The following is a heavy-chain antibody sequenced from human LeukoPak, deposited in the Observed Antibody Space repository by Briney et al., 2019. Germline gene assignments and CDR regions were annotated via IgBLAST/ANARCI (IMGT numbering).Heavy chain of an antibody. V-gene: IGHV3-7*01. CDR3: ARDRVWTVLY. J-gene: IGHJ4*02. CDR2: INQDGSET. CDR1: GFTFSNYW. Sequence: GGSLRLSCAASGFTFSNYWMNWVRQTPGKGPEWVANINQDGSETYYVDSVKGRFTISRDNARNSLYLQVNSLRAEDTAVYYCARDRVWTVLYWGQGTLVTVSS. D-gene: IGHD6-13*01.